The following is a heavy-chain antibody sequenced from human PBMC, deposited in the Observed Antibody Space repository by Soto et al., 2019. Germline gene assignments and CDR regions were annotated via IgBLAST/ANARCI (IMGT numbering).Heavy chain of an antibody. D-gene: IGHD6-6*01. CDR3: ARKVASSDDAFDI. CDR2: IIPMFGTL. CDR1: GGTFSSYT. Sequence: QLHLVQSGAEVKKPGSSVKVSCKASGGTFSSYTISWVRQAPGQGLEWLGGIIPMFGTLYYAQKFQGRRTIAADSSTSTAYMELSTLRSDDTAVYYCARKVASSDDAFDIWGQGTMVTVSS. J-gene: IGHJ3*02. V-gene: IGHV1-69*06.